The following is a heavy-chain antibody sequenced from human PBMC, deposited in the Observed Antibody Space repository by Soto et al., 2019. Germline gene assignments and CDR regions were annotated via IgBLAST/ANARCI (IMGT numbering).Heavy chain of an antibody. J-gene: IGHJ4*02. CDR1: GFTFSSYA. CDR3: AKDLTRITMIVVVDPHGDRPGALTDY. Sequence: LGLSCAASGFTFSSYAMSWVCQAPGKGLEWVSAISGSGGSTYYADSVKGRFTISRDNSKNTLYLQMNSLRAEDTAVYYCAKDLTRITMIVVVDPHGDRPGALTDYWGQGTLVTVSS. V-gene: IGHV3-23*01. CDR2: ISGSGGST. D-gene: IGHD3-22*01.